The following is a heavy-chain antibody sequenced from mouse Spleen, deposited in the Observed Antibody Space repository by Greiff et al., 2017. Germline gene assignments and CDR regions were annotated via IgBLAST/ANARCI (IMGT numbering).Heavy chain of an antibody. CDR1: GFNIKDYY. D-gene: IGHD2-1*01. CDR3: TTSYYGNYVWFAY. CDR2: IDPEDGDT. J-gene: IGHJ3*01. V-gene: IGHV14-1*01. Sequence: VQLQQSGAELVKPGASVKLSCTASGFNIKDYYMHWVKQRPEQGLEWIGRIDPEDGDTEYAPKFQGKATMTADTSSNTAYLQLSSLTSEDTAVYYCTTSYYGNYVWFAYWGQGTLVTVSA.